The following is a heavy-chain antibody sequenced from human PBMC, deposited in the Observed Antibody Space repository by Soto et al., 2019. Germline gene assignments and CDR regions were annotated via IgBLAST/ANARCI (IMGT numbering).Heavy chain of an antibody. CDR3: ARVVYSYGYIYYGMDV. Sequence: QVQLQESGPGLVKPSQTLSLTCTVSGGSISSGGYYWIWIRQHPGKGLEWIGYIYYSGSTYYNPSLKSRVTISVDTSKNQFSLKLSSVTAADTAVYYCARVVYSYGYIYYGMDVWGQGTTVTVSS. J-gene: IGHJ6*02. D-gene: IGHD5-18*01. V-gene: IGHV4-31*03. CDR2: IYYSGST. CDR1: GGSISSGGYY.